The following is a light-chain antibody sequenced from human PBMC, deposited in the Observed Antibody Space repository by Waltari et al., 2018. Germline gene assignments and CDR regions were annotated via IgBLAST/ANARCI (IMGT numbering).Light chain of an antibody. CDR3: QSGDSSGVGV. CDR2: KDS. Sequence: SYELTQPPSVSVSPGQTARITCSGDTLPKQYAHWYQQKPGQVPGLVIYKDSERPSGIRERFSGSSSGTTGTLTISGVQAEDEADYYCQSGDSSGVGVFGGGTKLTVL. J-gene: IGLJ3*02. V-gene: IGLV3-25*03. CDR1: TLPKQY.